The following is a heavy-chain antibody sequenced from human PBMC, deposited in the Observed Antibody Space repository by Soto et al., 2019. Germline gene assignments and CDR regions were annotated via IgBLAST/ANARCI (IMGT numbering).Heavy chain of an antibody. J-gene: IGHJ6*03. CDR3: AREGVGDFCSCYYRYYYMGV. CDR1: GGSFSDNY. D-gene: IGHD3-3*01. V-gene: IGHV4-34*01. CDR2: INHSGST. Sequence: QVLLQQWGAGLLKASETLSLTCAVYGGSFSDNYWSWIRQPQGKGLEWNGEINHSGSTNYSPSLKSRVTISVNTSKSQFSLKLSSVTAADTAVYYCAREGVGDFCSCYYRYYYMGVWGKWTTVTVSS.